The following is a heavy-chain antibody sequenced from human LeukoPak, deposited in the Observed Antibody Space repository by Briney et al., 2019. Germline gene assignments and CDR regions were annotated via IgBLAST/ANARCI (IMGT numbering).Heavy chain of an antibody. CDR1: GFTFSSYG. CDR2: ISYDGSNK. V-gene: IGHV3-30*03. CDR3: VRDYQFIQEV. D-gene: IGHD2-2*01. Sequence: GGSLRLSCAASGFTFSSYGMHWVRQAPGKGLEWVAVISYDGSNKYYADSVKGRFTISRDNSKNTLYLQMDILRVEDTALYFCVRDYQFIQEVWGQGTTVTVSS. J-gene: IGHJ6*02.